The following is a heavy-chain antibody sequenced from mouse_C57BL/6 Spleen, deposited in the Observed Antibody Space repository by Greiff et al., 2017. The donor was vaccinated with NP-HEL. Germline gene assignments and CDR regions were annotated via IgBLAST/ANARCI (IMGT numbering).Heavy chain of an antibody. Sequence: QVQLQQSGAELVRPGASVKLSCKASGYTFTDYYINWVKQRPGQGLEWIARIYPGSGNPNYTEKFKGKATLTADKSSSTAYMQLSSLTSEDSAVYFCARGNWEGFAYWGQGTLVTVSA. CDR2: IYPGSGNP. CDR1: GYTFTDYY. D-gene: IGHD4-1*01. CDR3: ARGNWEGFAY. V-gene: IGHV1-76*01. J-gene: IGHJ3*01.